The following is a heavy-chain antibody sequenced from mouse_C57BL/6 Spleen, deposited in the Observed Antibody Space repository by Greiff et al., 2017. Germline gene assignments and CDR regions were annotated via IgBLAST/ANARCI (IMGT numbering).Heavy chain of an antibody. J-gene: IGHJ4*01. CDR2: IRSNSSNYAT. D-gene: IGHD1-1*01. CDR3: VRDRRCYDSSCVEAMDY. Sequence: EVQRVESGGGLVQPKGTLKLSCAASGFSFNTYAMHWVRMAPGKGLEWVARIRSNSSNYATYYADSVKDRFIITRDDSQSMLYLQMNNPKPEDAAMYYCVRDRRCYDSSCVEAMDYWGPGTSVTVSS. CDR1: GFSFNTYA. V-gene: IGHV10-3*01.